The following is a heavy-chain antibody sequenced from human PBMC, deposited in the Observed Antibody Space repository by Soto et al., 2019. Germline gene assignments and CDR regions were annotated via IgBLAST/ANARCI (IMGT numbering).Heavy chain of an antibody. J-gene: IGHJ2*01. CDR1: GFTFSSYA. CDR3: AKARTGTTFRRYFDL. V-gene: IGHV3-23*01. CDR2: ISGSGRST. Sequence: EVQLLESGGGLVQPGGSLRLSCAASGFTFSSYAMSWVRQAPGKGLEWVSAISGSGRSTYYADSVKGRFTISRDNSKNTLYLQMYSLRAEDTAVYYCAKARTGTTFRRYFDLWGRGTLVTVSS. D-gene: IGHD1-7*01.